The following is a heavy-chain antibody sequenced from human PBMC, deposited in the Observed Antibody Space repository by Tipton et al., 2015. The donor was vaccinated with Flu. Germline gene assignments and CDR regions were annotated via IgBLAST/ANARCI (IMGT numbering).Heavy chain of an antibody. V-gene: IGHV4-31*03. J-gene: IGHJ3*02. CDR1: GGSIGSGVSY. CDR2: ISDSGNS. D-gene: IGHD4-23*01. CDR3: ARNYGGHIRGAFDS. Sequence: TLSLTCTVSGGSIGSGVSYWSWIRQHPGEGLEWIGYISDSGNSYYNPSLKSRFTMSVDTSKNQFSLKLSSVIAADTAVYYCARNYGGHIRGAFDSWGQGTMVTVSS.